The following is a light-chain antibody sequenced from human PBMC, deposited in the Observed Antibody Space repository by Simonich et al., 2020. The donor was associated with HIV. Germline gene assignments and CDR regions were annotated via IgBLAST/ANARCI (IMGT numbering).Light chain of an antibody. CDR1: QSISSW. CDR3: QQYNNYLYT. Sequence: DIQMTQSSSTLSASVGDRVTITCRASQSISSWLAWYQQKPGKAPKLLIYKASSLESGVPSRFSGSGSGTEFTLTISSLQPDDFATYYCQQYNNYLYTFGQGTKLEI. CDR2: KAS. J-gene: IGKJ2*01. V-gene: IGKV1-5*03.